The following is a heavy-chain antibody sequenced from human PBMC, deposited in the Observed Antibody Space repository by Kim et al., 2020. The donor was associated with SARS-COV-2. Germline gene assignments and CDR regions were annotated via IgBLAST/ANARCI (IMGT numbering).Heavy chain of an antibody. V-gene: IGHV3-23*01. Sequence: GGSLRLSCVASGFTFSTSPMGWVRQAPGKGLEWVSRISWDGTRTYYADSVKGRVTMSSDKSKNTVYLHMNNLRVEDTAVYYCAKGVTNSGFDYWGQGAQVTVSS. CDR3: AKGVTNSGFDY. J-gene: IGHJ4*02. CDR1: GFTFSTSP. D-gene: IGHD4-17*01. CDR2: ISWDGTRT.